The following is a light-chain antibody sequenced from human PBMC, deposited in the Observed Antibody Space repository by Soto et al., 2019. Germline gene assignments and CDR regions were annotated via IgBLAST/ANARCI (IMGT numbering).Light chain of an antibody. CDR2: GAS. CDR1: QSVSSSY. J-gene: IGKJ1*01. V-gene: IGKV3-20*01. CDR3: QQYGSSLWT. Sequence: EIVLTQSPGTLSFSPGERATLSCGASQSVSSSYLAWYQQKPGQAPRLLIYGASSRATGIPDRFSGSGSGTDFTLTISRLEPEDFAVDYCQQYGSSLWTFGQGTKVEIK.